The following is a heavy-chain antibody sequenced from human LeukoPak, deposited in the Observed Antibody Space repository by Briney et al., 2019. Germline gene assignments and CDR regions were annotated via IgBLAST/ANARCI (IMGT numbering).Heavy chain of an antibody. J-gene: IGHJ4*02. D-gene: IGHD6-13*01. V-gene: IGHV1-69*04. CDR2: IIPILGIA. CDR3: ARDHIAAAGTFGY. CDR1: GGTFSSYA. Sequence: ASVKVSCKASGGTFSSYAISWVRQAPGQGLEWMGRIIPILGIANYAQKFQGRVTITADKSTSTAYMEPSSLRSEDTAVYYCARDHIAAAGTFGYWGQGTLVTVSS.